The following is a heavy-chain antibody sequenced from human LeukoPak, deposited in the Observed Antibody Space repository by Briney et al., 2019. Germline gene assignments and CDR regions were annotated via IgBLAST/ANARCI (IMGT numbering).Heavy chain of an antibody. J-gene: IGHJ6*03. CDR3: ARGVRGQQLVYFYYYYMDV. Sequence: PSETLSLTCTVSGGSISSSRYYWGSIPQPRGKGLEWIGRIWYSGSTYYNPSLKSRVTISVDTSKNQFSLKLSSVTAADTAVYYCARGVRGQQLVYFYYYYMDVWGKGTTVTVSS. V-gene: IGHV4-39*07. D-gene: IGHD6-13*01. CDR2: IWYSGST. CDR1: GGSISSSRYY.